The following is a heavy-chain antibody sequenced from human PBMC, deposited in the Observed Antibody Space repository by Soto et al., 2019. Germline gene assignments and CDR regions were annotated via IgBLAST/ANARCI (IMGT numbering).Heavy chain of an antibody. D-gene: IGHD4-17*01. CDR3: ARFYGADHSGFDP. Sequence: QVQLQESGPGLVRPSQTLSLTCTVSGGSISSGGFYWSWIRQHPGKGLEWIGYIDNSVKTYYNPSLQSRVSIPVDTSKNQFSLELSSVTAADTAVDYCARFYGADHSGFDPWGQGTLVTVSS. J-gene: IGHJ5*02. V-gene: IGHV4-31*03. CDR1: GGSISSGGFY. CDR2: IDNSVKT.